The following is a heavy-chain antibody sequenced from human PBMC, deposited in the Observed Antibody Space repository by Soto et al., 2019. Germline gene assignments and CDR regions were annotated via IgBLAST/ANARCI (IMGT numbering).Heavy chain of an antibody. J-gene: IGHJ3*02. CDR3: ASAGGLMVRGVIITINAFDI. Sequence: GGSLRLSGAASGFTFSSYAMSWVRQAPGKGLEWVSAISGSGGSTYYADSVKGRFTISRDNSKNTLYLQMNSLRAEDTAVYYCASAGGLMVRGVIITINAFDIWGQGTMVTVSS. D-gene: IGHD3-10*01. CDR2: ISGSGGST. V-gene: IGHV3-23*01. CDR1: GFTFSSYA.